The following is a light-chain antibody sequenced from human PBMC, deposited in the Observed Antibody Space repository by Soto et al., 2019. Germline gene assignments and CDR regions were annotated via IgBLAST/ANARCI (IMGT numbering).Light chain of an antibody. V-gene: IGLV2-23*02. CDR1: SSDVGSYNL. Sequence: QSALTQPASVSGSPGQSITISCTGTSSDVGSYNLVSWYQQHPGKAPKLMIYEVSKRPSGVSNRFSGSKSGNTASLTISGLQAEYEADYYCCSYAGSSILVFGGGTKVTVL. CDR2: EVS. J-gene: IGLJ2*01. CDR3: CSYAGSSILV.